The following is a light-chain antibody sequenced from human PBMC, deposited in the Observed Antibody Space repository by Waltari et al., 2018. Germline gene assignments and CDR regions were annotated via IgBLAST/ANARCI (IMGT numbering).Light chain of an antibody. CDR2: WAS. CDR3: QQCYTTPYT. CDR1: QSVSRY. Sequence: DIVMTQSPDSLAVSLGERATFNCKSSQSVSRYLAWYQQKPGQPPKLLIYWASTRESGVPDRFSGSGSGTDFTLTISSLQAEDAALYYCQQCYTTPYTFGQGTKLEIK. V-gene: IGKV4-1*01. J-gene: IGKJ2*01.